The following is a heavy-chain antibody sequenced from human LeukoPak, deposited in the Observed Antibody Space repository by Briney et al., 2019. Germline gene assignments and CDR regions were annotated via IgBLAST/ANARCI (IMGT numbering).Heavy chain of an antibody. V-gene: IGHV3-74*01. J-gene: IGHJ6*03. CDR1: GLTFSSYW. Sequence: GWSMRLCGGTSGLTFSSYWMHRVRHGPLMGIITVSRIRSEGRSTAHADSVKGRFTISRDNAKNTLYLQMNSLRAEDTSVYYCARDQPTYYDFWSGYYIHMDVWGKGTTVTGSS. CDR3: ARDQPTYYDFWSGYYIHMDV. D-gene: IGHD3-3*01. CDR2: IRSEGRST.